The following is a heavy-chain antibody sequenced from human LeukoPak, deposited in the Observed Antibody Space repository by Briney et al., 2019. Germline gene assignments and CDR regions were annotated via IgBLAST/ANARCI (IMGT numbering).Heavy chain of an antibody. Sequence: GGSLRLSCAASGFTFSSYGMHWVRQAPGKGLEWVAVISSGGNTKYADSEKGRFSISRDNSKNTLYLQMNSLRAEDTAVYYCAKHLGGNYFDRPFDYWGQGTLVTASS. CDR1: GFTFSSYG. CDR3: AKHLGGNYFDRPFDY. V-gene: IGHV3-NL1*01. D-gene: IGHD3-22*01. J-gene: IGHJ4*02. CDR2: ISSGGNT.